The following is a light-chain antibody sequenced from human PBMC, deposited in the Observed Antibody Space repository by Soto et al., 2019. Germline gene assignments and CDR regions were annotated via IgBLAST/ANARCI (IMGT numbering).Light chain of an antibody. CDR3: QQYYSAPPVT. CDR2: WAS. Sequence: DIVMTQSPDSLGVSLGERATINCKSNQSVLYSSNNKNYLAWYQQKPRQPPKLLIYWASTRKSGVPDRFSGSGSATDFTLTISSLQAEDVAVYYCQQYYSAPPVTFGPGTKVDIK. CDR1: QSVLYSSNNKNY. J-gene: IGKJ3*01. V-gene: IGKV4-1*01.